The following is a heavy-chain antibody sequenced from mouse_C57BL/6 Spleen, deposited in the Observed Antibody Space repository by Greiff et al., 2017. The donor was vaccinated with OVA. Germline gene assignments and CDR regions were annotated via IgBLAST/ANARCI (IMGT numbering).Heavy chain of an antibody. J-gene: IGHJ4*01. Sequence: EVKLMESGGGLVQPKGSLKLSCAASGFSFNTYAMNWVRQAPGKGLEWVARIRSKSNNYATYYADSVKDRFTFSRDDSESMLYMQMSNLKTEDTAMYYCVRHVTTGYAMDYWGQGTSVTVSS. D-gene: IGHD2-13*01. CDR3: VRHVTTGYAMDY. CDR1: GFSFNTYA. V-gene: IGHV10-1*01. CDR2: IRSKSNNYAT.